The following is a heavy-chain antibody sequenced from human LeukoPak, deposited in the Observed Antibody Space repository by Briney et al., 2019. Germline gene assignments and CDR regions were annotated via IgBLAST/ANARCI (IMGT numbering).Heavy chain of an antibody. V-gene: IGHV3-23*01. D-gene: IGHD6-19*01. Sequence: PGGSLRLSCAASGFTFSSYAMSWVRQAPGKGLEWVSAISGSGGSTYYADSVKGRFTISRDNSKNTLYLRMNSLRAEDTAVYYCAKVRLIAVAGTSDFDYWGQGTLVTVSS. CDR1: GFTFSSYA. CDR3: AKVRLIAVAGTSDFDY. CDR2: ISGSGGST. J-gene: IGHJ4*02.